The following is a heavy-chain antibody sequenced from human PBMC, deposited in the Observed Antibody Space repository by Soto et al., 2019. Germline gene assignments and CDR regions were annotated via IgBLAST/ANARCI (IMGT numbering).Heavy chain of an antibody. D-gene: IGHD6-19*01. CDR2: ISSGSSYI. V-gene: IGHV3-21*01. CDR1: GFTFSDYT. Sequence: EVQLVESGGGLVKPGGSLRLSCAASGFTFSDYTMIWVRQAPGKGLEWVSSISSGSSYINNADSVKGRCTISRDNAKNSLYLQMNSLSAEDTAMYYCVRGRAVAGIFDYWGQGTLVTVSS. CDR3: VRGRAVAGIFDY. J-gene: IGHJ4*02.